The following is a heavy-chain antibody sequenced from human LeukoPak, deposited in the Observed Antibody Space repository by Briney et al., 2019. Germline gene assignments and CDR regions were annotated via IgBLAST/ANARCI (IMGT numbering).Heavy chain of an antibody. CDR2: INPSGGST. J-gene: IGHJ6*02. CDR3: ARGGFMYGDYVGTLNYYYGMDV. D-gene: IGHD4-17*01. V-gene: IGHV1-46*01. CDR1: GYTFTSYY. Sequence: ASVKVSCKASGYTFTSYYMHWVRQAPGQGLEWMGIINPSGGSTSYAQKFQGRVTMTRDTSTSTVYVELSSLRSEDTAVYYCARGGFMYGDYVGTLNYYYGMDVWGQGTTVTVSS.